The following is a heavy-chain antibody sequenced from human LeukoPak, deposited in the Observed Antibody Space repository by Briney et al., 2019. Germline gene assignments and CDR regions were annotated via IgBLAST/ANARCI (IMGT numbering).Heavy chain of an antibody. J-gene: IGHJ4*02. V-gene: IGHV3-7*01. CDR1: GFTLSSYW. D-gene: IGHD6-13*01. CDR3: ARDIAPAGLFFDY. Sequence: GXSLRLSCAASGFTLSSYWMSWVRQAPGKGLEWVANIKYDGSEKDYVDSVKGGFTISRDNAKKSLYLQMNSLRAEDTAVYYCARDIAPAGLFFDYWGQGTLVTVSS. CDR2: IKYDGSEK.